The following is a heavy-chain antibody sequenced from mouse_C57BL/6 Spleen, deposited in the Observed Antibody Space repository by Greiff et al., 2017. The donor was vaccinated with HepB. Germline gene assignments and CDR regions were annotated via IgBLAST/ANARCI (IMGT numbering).Heavy chain of an antibody. D-gene: IGHD2-4*01. J-gene: IGHJ4*01. CDR1: GYTFTSYG. Sequence: VQLQQSGAELARPGASVKLSCKASGYTFTSYGISWVKQRTGQGLEWIGEIYPRSGNTYYNEKFKGKATLTADKSSSTAYMELRSLTSEDSAVYFCARAYDYGGEYAMDYWGQGTSVTVSS. CDR2: IYPRSGNT. V-gene: IGHV1-81*01. CDR3: ARAYDYGGEYAMDY.